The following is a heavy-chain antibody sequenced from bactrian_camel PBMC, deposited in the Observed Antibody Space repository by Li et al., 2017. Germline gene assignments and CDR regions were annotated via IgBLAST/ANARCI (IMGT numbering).Heavy chain of an antibody. Sequence: HVQLVESGGGLAQPGGSLRLACVTSGFTFNTYYMMWVRQAPGKGLEWVSNIQSGTGNTNSADSVKGRFTISRDNGKNTVYLQMNSLTPEDTAVYYCVRDADEGTLFDEFGYWGQGTQVTVS. J-gene: IGHJ6*01. CDR3: VRDADEGTLFDEFGY. CDR1: GFTFNTYY. D-gene: IGHD5*01. CDR2: IQSGTGNT. V-gene: IGHV3-2*01.